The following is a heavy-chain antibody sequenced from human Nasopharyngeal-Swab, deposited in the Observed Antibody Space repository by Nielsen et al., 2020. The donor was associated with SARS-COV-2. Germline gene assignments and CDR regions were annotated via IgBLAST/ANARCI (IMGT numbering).Heavy chain of an antibody. CDR2: IYYSGST. Sequence: WIRQPPGKGLERIGYIYYSGSTYYNPSLKSRVTISVDTSKNQFSLKLSSVTAADTAVYYCARVPRYYYMDVWGKGTTVTVSS. CDR3: ARVPRYYYMDV. J-gene: IGHJ6*03. V-gene: IGHV4-31*02.